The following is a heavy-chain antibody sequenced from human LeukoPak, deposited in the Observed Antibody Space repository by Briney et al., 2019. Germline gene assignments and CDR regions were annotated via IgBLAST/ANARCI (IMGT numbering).Heavy chain of an antibody. J-gene: IGHJ4*02. Sequence: GGSLRLSCAASGFTFSSSAMSWVRQAPGKGLEWVLAISGSGGSTYYADSVKGRFTISRDNSKNTLYLQMNSLRAEDTAVYYCAKEWTYYYDSSGYYFDYWGQGTLVTVSS. CDR2: ISGSGGST. CDR1: GFTFSSSA. D-gene: IGHD3-22*01. V-gene: IGHV3-23*01. CDR3: AKEWTYYYDSSGYYFDY.